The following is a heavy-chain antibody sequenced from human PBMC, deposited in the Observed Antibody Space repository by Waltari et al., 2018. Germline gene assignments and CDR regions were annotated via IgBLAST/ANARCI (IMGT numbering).Heavy chain of an antibody. CDR3: ARWKLPSGYYRWDAFDI. V-gene: IGHV4-4*07. Sequence: QVQLQESGPGLVKPSETLSLTCTVSGGSISSYYWSWIRQPAGQGLEWIGRIYTSGSTNYNPSLKSRVTMSVDTSKNQFSLKLSSVTAADTAVYYCARWKLPSGYYRWDAFDIWGQGTMVTVSS. J-gene: IGHJ3*02. CDR2: IYTSGST. D-gene: IGHD3-22*01. CDR1: GGSISSYY.